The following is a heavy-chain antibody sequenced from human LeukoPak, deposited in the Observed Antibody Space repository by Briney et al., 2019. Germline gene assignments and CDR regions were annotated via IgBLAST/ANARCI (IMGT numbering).Heavy chain of an antibody. CDR3: ATVHSYGYKEFGY. J-gene: IGHJ4*02. CDR1: GGTFSSYA. CDR2: IIPILGIA. D-gene: IGHD5-18*01. Sequence: ASVKVSCKASGGTFSSYAISWVRQAPGQGLEWMGRIIPILGIANYAQKFQGRVTITADKSTSTAYMELSSLRSEDTAVYYCATVHSYGYKEFGYWGQGTLVTVSS. V-gene: IGHV1-69*04.